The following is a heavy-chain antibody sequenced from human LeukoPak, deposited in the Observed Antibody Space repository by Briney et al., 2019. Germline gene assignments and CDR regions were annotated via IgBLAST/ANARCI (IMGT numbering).Heavy chain of an antibody. V-gene: IGHV4-39*01. CDR1: GGSISSSSYY. CDR3: ARHGKYSGYARDAFDI. D-gene: IGHD5-12*01. Sequence: KPSETLSLTCTVSGGSISSSSYYWDWIRQPPGKGLEWIGSIYYSGSTYYNPSLKSRVTISVDTSKNQFSLQLSSVIAADTAVYCCARHGKYSGYARDAFDIWGQGSVVTVSS. J-gene: IGHJ3*02. CDR2: IYYSGST.